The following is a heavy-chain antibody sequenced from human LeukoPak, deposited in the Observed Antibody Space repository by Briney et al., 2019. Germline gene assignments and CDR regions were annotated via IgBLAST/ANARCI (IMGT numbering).Heavy chain of an antibody. CDR3: ARDLGYCGGDCYHDTFDI. D-gene: IGHD2-21*02. CDR1: GYTFTTYG. CDR2: ISPYEGNA. J-gene: IGHJ3*02. V-gene: IGHV1-18*04. Sequence: ASVKVSCKASGYTFTTYGISWVRRAPGQGLEWMGWISPYEGNAYHAQKLQGRVTMTTDTSTSTVYMEMRSLRSDDTAVYYCARDLGYCGGDCYHDTFDIWGQGTMVTVSS.